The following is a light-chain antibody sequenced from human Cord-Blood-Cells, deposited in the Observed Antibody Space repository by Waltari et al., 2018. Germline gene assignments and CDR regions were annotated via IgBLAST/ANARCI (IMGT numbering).Light chain of an antibody. Sequence: QSALTQPRSVSGSPGQSVTISCTGTSSDVGGYNYVSGYQQHPGKAPKLMIYDVSKRPSGVPDRFSGSKSGNTASLTISGLQAEDEADYYCCSYAGSYTSYVFGTGTKVTVL. CDR1: SSDVGGYNY. CDR2: DVS. CDR3: CSYAGSYTSYV. V-gene: IGLV2-11*01. J-gene: IGLJ1*01.